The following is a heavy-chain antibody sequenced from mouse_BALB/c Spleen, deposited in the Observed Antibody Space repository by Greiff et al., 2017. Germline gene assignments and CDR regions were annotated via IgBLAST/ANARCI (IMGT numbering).Heavy chain of an antibody. Sequence: EVKVVESGGGLVQPGGSRKLSCAASGFTFSSFGMHWVRQAPEKGLEWVAYISSGSSTIYYADTVKGRFTISRDNPKNTLFLQMTSLRSEDTAMYYCASSLYGSSGGFDYWGQGTTLTVSS. D-gene: IGHD1-1*01. CDR3: ASSLYGSSGGFDY. CDR2: ISSGSSTI. V-gene: IGHV5-17*02. J-gene: IGHJ2*01. CDR1: GFTFSSFG.